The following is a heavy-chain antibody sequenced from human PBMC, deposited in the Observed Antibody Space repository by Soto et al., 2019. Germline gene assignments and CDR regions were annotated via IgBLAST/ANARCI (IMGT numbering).Heavy chain of an antibody. CDR2: IIPIFGTA. CDR3: ARVKGGASDYDILTGQVSYYYYGMDV. D-gene: IGHD3-9*01. Sequence: GASVKVSCKASGGTFSSYAISWVRQAPGQGLEWMGGIIPIFGTANYAQKFQGRVTITADESTSTAYMELSSLRSEDTAVYYCARVKGGASDYDILTGQVSYYYYGMDVWGQGTTVTVSS. J-gene: IGHJ6*02. V-gene: IGHV1-69*13. CDR1: GGTFSSYA.